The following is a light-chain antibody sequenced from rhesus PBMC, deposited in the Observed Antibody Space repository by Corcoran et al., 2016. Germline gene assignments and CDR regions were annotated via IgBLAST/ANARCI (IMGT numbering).Light chain of an antibody. J-gene: IGKJ2*01. CDR3: QQYYSSPYS. Sequence: DIVMTQSPDSLAVSLGERVTINCKSSQSLLYSSNNKNYLAWYQQRPGQAPKLLIYWASTRESGVPIRVSGSGSGTDFTLTITGLKAEDVAVYYCQQYYSSPYSFGQGTKVEIK. CDR2: WAS. V-gene: IGKV4-1*01. CDR1: QSLLYSSNNKNY.